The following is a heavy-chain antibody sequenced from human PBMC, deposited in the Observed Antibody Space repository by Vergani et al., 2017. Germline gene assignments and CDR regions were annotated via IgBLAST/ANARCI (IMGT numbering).Heavy chain of an antibody. D-gene: IGHD3-9*01. J-gene: IGHJ4*02. CDR1: GNSFNTYS. CDR2: INPSGGHT. CDR3: ARGDYGSLTGYRY. Sequence: QVQLVQSGTEVKKPGSSVKVSCKASGNSFNTYSFSWVRQVPGQGLEWMGIINPSGGHTNYAQKFQGRVTMTRDTSTSTVYMELSSLRSEDTAIYYCARGDYGSLTGYRYWGQGTLVTVSA. V-gene: IGHV1-46*02.